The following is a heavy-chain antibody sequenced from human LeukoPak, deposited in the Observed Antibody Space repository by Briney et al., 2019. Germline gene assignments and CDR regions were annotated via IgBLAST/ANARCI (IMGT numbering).Heavy chain of an antibody. D-gene: IGHD2-2*01. J-gene: IGHJ6*03. CDR2: MNPNSGNT. V-gene: IGHV1-8*03. CDR3: ARGCPGTSCLNVDMDV. Sequence: GASVKVSCKASGYTFTSYDINWVRQATGQGLEWMGWMNPNSGNTGYAQKFRGRVTITRNTSISTAYMELSSLGSEDTAVYYCARGCPGTSCLNVDMDVWGKGTTVTVSS. CDR1: GYTFTSYD.